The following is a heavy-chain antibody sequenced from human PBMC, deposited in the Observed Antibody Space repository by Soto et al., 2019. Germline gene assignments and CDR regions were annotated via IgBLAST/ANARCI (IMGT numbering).Heavy chain of an antibody. CDR2: IYYSGST. J-gene: IGHJ5*02. D-gene: IGHD4-17*01. CDR3: ARTDYASWFDP. CDR1: GDSISNNNYY. V-gene: IGHV4-39*01. Sequence: QLQLQESDPGLVKPSETLSLTCTVSGDSISNNNYYWGWIRQPPGKGLEWIGSIYYSGSTYYNPSLKSRVIISVDTSKNQFSLRLNSVTAADTAIYYCARTDYASWFDPWGQGTLVIVSS.